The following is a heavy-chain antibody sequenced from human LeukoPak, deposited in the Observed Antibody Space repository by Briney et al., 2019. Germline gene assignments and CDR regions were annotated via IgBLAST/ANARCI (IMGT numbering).Heavy chain of an antibody. D-gene: IGHD3-3*01. CDR1: GGSFSGYY. V-gene: IGHV4-34*01. CDR2: INHSGST. CDR3: ARGKNGRYVLRFLGSAFDI. J-gene: IGHJ3*02. Sequence: SETLSLTCAVYGGSFSGYYWSWIRQPPGKGLEWIGEINHSGSTNYNPSLKSRVTISVDTSKNQFSLKLSSVTAADTAVYHCARGKNGRYVLRFLGSAFDIWGQGTMVTVSS.